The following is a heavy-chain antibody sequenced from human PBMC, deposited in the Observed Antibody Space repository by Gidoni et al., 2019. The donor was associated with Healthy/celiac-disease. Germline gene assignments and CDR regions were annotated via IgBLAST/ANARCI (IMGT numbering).Heavy chain of an antibody. D-gene: IGHD4-17*01. CDR1: CYTFTGYY. Sequence: QVQLVQSGAAVKKPGASVKVSCKASCYTFTGYYMHWGRQAPGQGLEWMGWINPNSGGTNYAQKFQGWVTMTRDTSISTAYMELSRLRSDDTAVYYCARDNDYGDVGVIGYWGQGTLVTVSS. CDR2: INPNSGGT. V-gene: IGHV1-2*04. J-gene: IGHJ4*02. CDR3: ARDNDYGDVGVIGY.